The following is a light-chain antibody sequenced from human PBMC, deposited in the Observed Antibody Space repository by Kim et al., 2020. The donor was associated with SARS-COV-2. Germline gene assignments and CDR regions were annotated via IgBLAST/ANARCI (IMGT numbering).Light chain of an antibody. Sequence: GSPGQSVTISCTGTSSDVGGYNYVSWYQQYPGKAPKLMIYEVSKRPSGVPDRFSGSKSGNTASLTVSGLQAEDEADYYCSSYAGKVFGTGTKVTVL. J-gene: IGLJ1*01. CDR3: SSYAGKV. CDR1: SSDVGGYNY. CDR2: EVS. V-gene: IGLV2-8*01.